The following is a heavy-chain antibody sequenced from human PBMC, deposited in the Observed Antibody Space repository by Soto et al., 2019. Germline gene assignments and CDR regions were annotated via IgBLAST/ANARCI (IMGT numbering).Heavy chain of an antibody. CDR3: ARADWSDYYYYGMDV. CDR2: IYYSGST. J-gene: IGHJ6*02. CDR1: GGSISRGGYY. Sequence: SETLSLTCTVSGGSISRGGYYWSWIRQHPGKGLEWIGYIYYSGSTYYNPSLKSRVTISVDTSKNQFSLKLSSVTAADTAVYYCARADWSDYYYYGMDVWGQGTTVTVSS. V-gene: IGHV4-31*03. D-gene: IGHD3-3*01.